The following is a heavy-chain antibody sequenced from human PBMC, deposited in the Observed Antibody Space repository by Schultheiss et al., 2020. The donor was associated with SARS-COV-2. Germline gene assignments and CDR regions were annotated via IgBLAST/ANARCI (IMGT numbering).Heavy chain of an antibody. Sequence: GGSLRLSCAASGFTFRSYAMHWVRQAPGKGLEWVAVIWYDGSNKYYADSVKGRFTISRDNSKNTLYLQMNSLRAEDTAVYYCARGGVGATRSYYYGMDVWGQGTTVTVSS. CDR3: ARGGVGATRSYYYGMDV. D-gene: IGHD1-26*01. J-gene: IGHJ6*02. V-gene: IGHV3-33*08. CDR2: IWYDGSNK. CDR1: GFTFRSYA.